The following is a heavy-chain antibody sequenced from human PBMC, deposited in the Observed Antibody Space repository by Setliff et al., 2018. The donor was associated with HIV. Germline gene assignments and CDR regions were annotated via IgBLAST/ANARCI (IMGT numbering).Heavy chain of an antibody. J-gene: IGHJ5*02. D-gene: IGHD3-16*01. CDR2: IYSDCRT. CDR3: AKGVKWLDP. Sequence: GESLRLSCAASGFTLSSNYMTWVRQAPGKGLEWVSVIYSDCRTYYADPVKGLFTISRDDSKNMVHLEMNGLRPEDSAVYYCAKGVKWLDPWGQGALVTVSS. CDR1: GFTLSSNY. V-gene: IGHV3-53*01.